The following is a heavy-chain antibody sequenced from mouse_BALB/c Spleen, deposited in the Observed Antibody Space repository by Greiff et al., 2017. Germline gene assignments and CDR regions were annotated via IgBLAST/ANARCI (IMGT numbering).Heavy chain of an antibody. CDR2: IDPANGNT. J-gene: IGHJ2*01. CDR1: GFNIKDTY. D-gene: IGHD1-3*01. CDR3: GEVGRFDY. Sequence: VQLQQSGAELVKPGASVKLSCTASGFNIKDTYMHWVKQRPEQGLEWIGRIDPANGNTKYDPKFQGKATITADTSSNTAYLQLSSLTSEDTAVYYCGEVGRFDYWGQGTTLTVSS. V-gene: IGHV14-3*02.